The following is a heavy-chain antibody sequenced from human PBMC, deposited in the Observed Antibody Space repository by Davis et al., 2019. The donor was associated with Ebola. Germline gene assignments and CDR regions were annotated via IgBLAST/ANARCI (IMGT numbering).Heavy chain of an antibody. CDR2: ISYDGSNK. Sequence: GGSLRLSCAASGFTFSSYAMHWVRQAPGKGLEWVAVISYDGSNKYYADSVKGRFTISRDNSKNTLYLQMNSLRAEDTAVYYCAKLATVTTRARGSFDYWGQGTLVTVSS. J-gene: IGHJ4*02. D-gene: IGHD4-17*01. CDR1: GFTFSSYA. CDR3: AKLATVTTRARGSFDY. V-gene: IGHV3-30-3*02.